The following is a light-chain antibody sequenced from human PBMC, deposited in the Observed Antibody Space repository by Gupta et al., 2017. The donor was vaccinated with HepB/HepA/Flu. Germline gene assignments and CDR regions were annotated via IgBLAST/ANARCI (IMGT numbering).Light chain of an antibody. J-gene: IGLJ2*01. Sequence: QSALTQPRSVSGSPRQSVTISCTGTRSDVGSYDYVSWYQQHPGQAPKLMIYEVSRRTAGVPGLFSGSKAGNTASLTVSGPQAEDEADYYCCSYAGTNTLVFGGGTKLTVL. CDR3: CSYAGTNTLV. V-gene: IGLV2-11*01. CDR2: EVS. CDR1: RSDVGSYDY.